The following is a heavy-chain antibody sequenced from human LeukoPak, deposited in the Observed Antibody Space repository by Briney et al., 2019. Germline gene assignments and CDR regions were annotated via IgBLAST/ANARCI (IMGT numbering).Heavy chain of an antibody. Sequence: GGSVTLLCGACGYPFTVYDMIWAPQAPARGAEWVSLYKCGGETLYADSVRGRFTLSRDDSRNAVYLQLNNVRVEDTDIYYCAEPNWVTNADAVLWGQGTQVTVSS. D-gene: IGHD3-3*01. J-gene: IGHJ4*02. CDR3: AEPNWVTNADAVL. V-gene: IGHV3-23*05. CDR2: YKCGGET. CDR1: GYPFTVYD.